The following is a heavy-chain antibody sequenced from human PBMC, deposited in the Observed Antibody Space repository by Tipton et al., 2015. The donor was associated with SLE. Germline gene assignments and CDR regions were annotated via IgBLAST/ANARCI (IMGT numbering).Heavy chain of an antibody. J-gene: IGHJ4*02. Sequence: SLRLSCAASGFTFSSFAMSWVRQAPGKGLEWVSVIYSGGSTYYADSVKGRFTISRDNSKNTLYLQMSSLRAEDTAVYYCAKISYWGQGTLVTVSS. CDR1: GFTFSSFA. CDR3: AKISY. V-gene: IGHV3-23*03. CDR2: IYSGGST.